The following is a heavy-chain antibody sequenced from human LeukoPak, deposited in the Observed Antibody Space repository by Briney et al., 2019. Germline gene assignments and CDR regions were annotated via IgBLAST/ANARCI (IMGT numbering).Heavy chain of an antibody. CDR2: MNPNSGNT. Sequence: GASVKVSCKASGYTFTGYYMHWVRQAPGQGLEWMGWMNPNSGNTGYVKRFQGRVTMTRDTSIGTAYMELGSLTCEDTAMYYCARDRVGVGGNGWENWGQGTLVTVSS. D-gene: IGHD6-19*01. V-gene: IGHV1-8*02. CDR1: GYTFTGYY. CDR3: ARDRVGVGGNGWEN. J-gene: IGHJ4*02.